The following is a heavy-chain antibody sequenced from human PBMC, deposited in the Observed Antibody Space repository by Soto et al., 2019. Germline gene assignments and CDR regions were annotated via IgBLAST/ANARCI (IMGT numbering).Heavy chain of an antibody. CDR3: ARSEPVAGTSDY. Sequence: GASVKVSCKASGYTFTSYDINWVRQATGQGLEWMGWMNPNSGNTGYAQKFQGRVTMTRNTSISTAYMELSSLRSEDTAVYYCARSEPVAGTSDYWGQGTLVTVSS. V-gene: IGHV1-8*01. CDR2: MNPNSGNT. J-gene: IGHJ4*02. D-gene: IGHD6-19*01. CDR1: GYTFTSYD.